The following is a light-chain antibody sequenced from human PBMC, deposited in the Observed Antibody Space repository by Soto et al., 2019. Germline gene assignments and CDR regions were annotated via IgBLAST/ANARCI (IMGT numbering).Light chain of an antibody. Sequence: EIIMTHSPATLSVSPGERATLSCQASESVSSTLAWYHPNPGQAPRILIYGASTRATGIPTRFSGSGSGTEFTLSKSSLQATDIAVYSCQQYYDWASLHLGGGTKVDIK. CDR2: GAS. CDR3: QQYYDWASLH. V-gene: IGKV3-15*01. J-gene: IGKJ4*01. CDR1: ESVSST.